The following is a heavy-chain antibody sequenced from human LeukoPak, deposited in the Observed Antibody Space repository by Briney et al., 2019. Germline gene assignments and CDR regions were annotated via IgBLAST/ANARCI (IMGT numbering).Heavy chain of an antibody. V-gene: IGHV3-33*01. D-gene: IGHD2-2*01. Sequence: PGGSLKLSCEASGFTFSSYGMHWVRQAPGKGLEWVAVIWYAGGNKYYGDSVKGRFTISRDNPKNTLYLQMNSLRAADTAVYYCARGQYCTTTSCYSDYYYYYGMDVWGQGTTVTVSS. CDR2: IWYAGGNK. J-gene: IGHJ6*02. CDR3: ARGQYCTTTSCYSDYYYYYGMDV. CDR1: GFTFSSYG.